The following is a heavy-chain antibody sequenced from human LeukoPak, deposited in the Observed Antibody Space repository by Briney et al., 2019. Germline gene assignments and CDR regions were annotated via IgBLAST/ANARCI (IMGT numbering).Heavy chain of an antibody. J-gene: IGHJ4*02. CDR3: ARGRRPY. Sequence: SETLSLTCTVSGGSVSSGSYYWSWIRQPPGKGLEWIGEINHSGSTNYNPSLKSRVTISVDTSKNQFSLKLSSVTAADTAVYYCARGRRPYWGQGTLVTVSS. CDR1: GGSVSSGSYY. V-gene: IGHV4-61*01. CDR2: INHSGST.